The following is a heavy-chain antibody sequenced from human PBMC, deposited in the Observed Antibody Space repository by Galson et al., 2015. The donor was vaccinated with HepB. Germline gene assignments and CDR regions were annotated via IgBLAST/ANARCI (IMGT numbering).Heavy chain of an antibody. CDR2: IYWNGER. Sequence: PALVKPTQTLTLTCTFSGFSLSSRGMGLGWIRQPPGKTLEWLAVIYWNGERLYSPSLEGRLTITKGTSENQVVLTMTNLDPVDTATNYCAHTPLTSFDEVIIRIPFGVCGQGITGTVSS. D-gene: IGHD3-9*01. J-gene: IGHJ3*01. V-gene: IGHV2-5*01. CDR3: AHTPLTSFDEVIIRIPFGV. CDR1: GFSLSSRGMG.